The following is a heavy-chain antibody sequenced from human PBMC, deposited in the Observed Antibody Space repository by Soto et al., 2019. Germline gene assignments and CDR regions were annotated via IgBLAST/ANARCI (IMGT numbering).Heavy chain of an antibody. CDR2: IDVGSANA. D-gene: IGHD2-8*01. J-gene: IGHJ5*02. V-gene: IGHV1-58*01. CDR1: GLTVCISA. Sequence: GASVEIASTTSGLTVCISAVHWVRQAHGHRLQWIGWIDVGSANANYAQMLQERVTISPDTSNNQVSLQLNSVTPDDTAVYYCVRLIGNSWLDTWGQGTLVTVSS. CDR3: VRLIGNSWLDT.